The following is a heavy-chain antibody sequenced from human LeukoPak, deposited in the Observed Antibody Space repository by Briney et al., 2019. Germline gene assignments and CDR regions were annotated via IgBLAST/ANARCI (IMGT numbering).Heavy chain of an antibody. CDR2: ISYEGSIK. V-gene: IGHV3-30*04. D-gene: IGHD1-26*01. CDR1: GFTFSSHA. CDR3: ARDYSERYSIDY. Sequence: GGSLRLSCEASGFTFSSHAMHWVRPAPCKGREWVAFISYEGSIKYYADSVKGRFTIPRDNSKNTLSLQVNSLRAEDTAVYYCARDYSERYSIDYWGQGTLVTVSS. J-gene: IGHJ4*02.